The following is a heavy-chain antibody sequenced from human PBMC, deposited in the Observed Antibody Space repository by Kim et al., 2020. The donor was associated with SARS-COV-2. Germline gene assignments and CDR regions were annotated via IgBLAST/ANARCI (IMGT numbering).Heavy chain of an antibody. CDR3: TRDGSWYRWFDP. CDR1: GFTFGDYA. CDR2: IRSKAYGGTT. J-gene: IGHJ5*02. Sequence: GGSLRLSCTASGFTFGDYAMSWVRQAPGKGLEWVGFIRSKAYGGTTEYAASVKGRFTISRDDSKSIAYLQMNSLKTEDTAVYYCTRDGSWYRWFDPWGQGTLVTVSS. D-gene: IGHD6-13*01. V-gene: IGHV3-49*04.